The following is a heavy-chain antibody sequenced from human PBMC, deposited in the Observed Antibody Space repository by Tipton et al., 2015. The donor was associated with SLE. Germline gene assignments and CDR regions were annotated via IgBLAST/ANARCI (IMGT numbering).Heavy chain of an antibody. V-gene: IGHV3-74*01. CDR1: GFTFSSYW. Sequence: SLRLSCAASGFTFSSYWMHWVRQAPGKGLVWVSRINRDGSSTSYADSVKGRFTVSRDNAKSTLYLQMNSLRAEDTAIYYCARDPRYVFEIWGRGTMVTVSS. CDR2: INRDGSST. J-gene: IGHJ3*02. CDR3: ARDPRYVFEI.